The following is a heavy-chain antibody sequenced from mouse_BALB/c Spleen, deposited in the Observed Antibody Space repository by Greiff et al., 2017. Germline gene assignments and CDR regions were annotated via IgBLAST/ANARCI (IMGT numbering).Heavy chain of an antibody. CDR2: ISSGGST. V-gene: IGHV5-6-5*01. J-gene: IGHJ4*01. CDR1: GFTFSSYA. D-gene: IGHD2-4*01. CDR3: AKIYYDYDEGSAMDY. Sequence: EVHLVESGGGLVKPGGSLKLSCAASGFTFSSYAMSWVRQTPEKRLEWVASISSGGSTYYPDSVKGRFTISRDNARNILYLQMSSLRSEDTAMYYCAKIYYDYDEGSAMDYWGQGTSVTVSS.